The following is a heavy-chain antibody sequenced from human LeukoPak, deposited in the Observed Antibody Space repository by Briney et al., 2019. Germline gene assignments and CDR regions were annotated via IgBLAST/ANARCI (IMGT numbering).Heavy chain of an antibody. Sequence: ASVKVSCKASGYTFTSYGISWVRQAPGQGLEWMGWISAYNGNTDYAQKLQGRVTMTTDTSTSTAYMELRSLRSDDTAVYYCARMTTVTGGNWFDPWGQGTLVTVSS. CDR3: ARMTTVTGGNWFDP. CDR1: GYTFTSYG. J-gene: IGHJ5*02. D-gene: IGHD4-11*01. CDR2: ISAYNGNT. V-gene: IGHV1-18*01.